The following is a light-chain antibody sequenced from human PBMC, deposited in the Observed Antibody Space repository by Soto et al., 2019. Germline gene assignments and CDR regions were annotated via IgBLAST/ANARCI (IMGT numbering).Light chain of an antibody. J-gene: IGLJ1*01. Sequence: QSVLTQPASVSGSPGQSITISCTGTSSDVGSHNLVSWYQQFPGKAPKLIIFEASKRPSGVSNRFSGPKSGSTASLTISGLQAEDEADYYCCSNAAGSTYVFGSGTKVTVL. CDR3: CSNAAGSTYV. CDR2: EAS. V-gene: IGLV2-23*01. CDR1: SSDVGSHNL.